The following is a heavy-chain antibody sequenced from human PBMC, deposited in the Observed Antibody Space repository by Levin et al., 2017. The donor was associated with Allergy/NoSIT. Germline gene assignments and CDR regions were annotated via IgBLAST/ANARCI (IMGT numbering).Heavy chain of an antibody. CDR3: ARVVGERQIIWVFDN. CDR2: IYHSGST. CDR1: GYFISSGFY. Sequence: SQTLSLTCAVSGYFISSGFYWGWIRQPPGKGLEWIGSIYHSGSTYYNPSLKSRVTISVDTSKNQFSLKLNSVTAADTAVYYCARVVGERQIIWVFDNWGQGALVTVSS. D-gene: IGHD1-1*01. J-gene: IGHJ4*02. V-gene: IGHV4-38-2*01.